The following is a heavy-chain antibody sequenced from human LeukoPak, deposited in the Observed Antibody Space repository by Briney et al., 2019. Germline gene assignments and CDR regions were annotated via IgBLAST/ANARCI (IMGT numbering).Heavy chain of an antibody. CDR2: ISWNSGSI. V-gene: IGHV3-9*01. D-gene: IGHD2-15*01. CDR1: GFTFDDYA. J-gene: IGHJ5*02. CDR3: AGQVVVVAATDWFDP. Sequence: PGGSLRLSCAASGFTFDDYAMHWVRQAPGKGLEWVSGISWNSGSIGYADSVKGRFTISRDNAKNSLYLQMNSLRAEDTALYYCAGQVVVVAATDWFDPWGQGTLVTVSS.